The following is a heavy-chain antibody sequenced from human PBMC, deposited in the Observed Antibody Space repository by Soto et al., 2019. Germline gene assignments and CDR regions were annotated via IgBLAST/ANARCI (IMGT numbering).Heavy chain of an antibody. CDR2: IYYSGST. V-gene: IGHV4-61*01. Sequence: PSETLSLTCTVSGGSVCSGSYYWSWIRQPPGKGPEWIGYIYYSGSTNYNPSLKSRVTISVDTSKNQFSLKLSSVTAADTAVYYCARAPYYYDSSGYDYWGQGTLVTVSS. D-gene: IGHD3-22*01. CDR3: ARAPYYYDSSGYDY. CDR1: GGSVCSGSYY. J-gene: IGHJ4*02.